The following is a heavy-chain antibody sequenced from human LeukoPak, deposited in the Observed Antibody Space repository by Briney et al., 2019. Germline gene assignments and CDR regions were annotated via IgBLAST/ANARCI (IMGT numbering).Heavy chain of an antibody. D-gene: IGHD2-2*01. CDR1: SGSISSYY. CDR3: ARFQGYCSSTSCYSGSAGPNRWFDP. V-gene: IGHV4-59*01. Sequence: KASETLSLTCTVSSGSISSYYWSWIRRPPGKGLEWIGYIYYSGSTNYNPSLKSRVTISVDTSKNQFSLKLSSVTAADTAVYYCARFQGYCSSTSCYSGSAGPNRWFDPWGQGTLVTVSS. CDR2: IYYSGST. J-gene: IGHJ5*02.